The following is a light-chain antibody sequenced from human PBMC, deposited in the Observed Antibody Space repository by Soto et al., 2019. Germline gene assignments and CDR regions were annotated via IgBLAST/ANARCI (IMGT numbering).Light chain of an antibody. J-gene: IGKJ1*01. Sequence: EIVLTQSPGTLSLPPGERATLSCRASQSVSSNYLAWYQQKPGQAPRLLIYGASSRATGIPDRFSGSGSGTDFTLTINRLEPEDFAVYYCQQYGSSPPWTFGQGTKVDIK. CDR2: GAS. CDR1: QSVSSNY. CDR3: QQYGSSPPWT. V-gene: IGKV3-20*01.